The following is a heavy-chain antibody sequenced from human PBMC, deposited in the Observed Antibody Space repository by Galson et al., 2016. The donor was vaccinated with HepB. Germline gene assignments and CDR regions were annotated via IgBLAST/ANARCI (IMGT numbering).Heavy chain of an antibody. J-gene: IGHJ6*02. CDR3: ARGYCTSTSCYATSLLKDGVDG. CDR2: VFDSGRT. V-gene: IGHV4-59*01. Sequence: SETLSLTCTVSGGSISSYYWSWIRQSPGKGLEWIGYVFDSGRTEYNPSLKSRVTISVDTSKHQFSLNLGSVTAADTAVYYCARGYCTSTSCYATSLLKDGVDGWGQGTTVTVSS. CDR1: GGSISSYY. D-gene: IGHD2-2*01.